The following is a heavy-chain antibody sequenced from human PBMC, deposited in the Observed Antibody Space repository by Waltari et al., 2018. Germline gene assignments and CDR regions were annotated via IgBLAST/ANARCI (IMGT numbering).Heavy chain of an antibody. CDR2: ISFDGSDK. J-gene: IGHJ4*02. CDR1: GFPFRSFG. Sequence: QVQLVESGGGVVRPGRSLRLSCAASGFPFRSFGMHWVRQIPGKGLEWLTFISFDGSDKYYADSVKGRFTIYKDNSRNTLYLQMNSLRPEDTAVYFCAKDHQWEVLLPIYQIDYWGRGTLVTVSS. CDR3: AKDHQWEVLLPIYQIDY. D-gene: IGHD1-26*01. V-gene: IGHV3-30*18.